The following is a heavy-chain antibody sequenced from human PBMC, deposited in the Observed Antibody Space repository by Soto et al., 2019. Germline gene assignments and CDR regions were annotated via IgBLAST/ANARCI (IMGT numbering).Heavy chain of an antibody. D-gene: IGHD6-19*01. V-gene: IGHV1-2*02. Sequence: ASVKVSCKASGYTFTGYYMHWVRQAPGQGLEWMGWTNPNSGGTNYAQKFQGRVTMTRDTSISTAYMELSRLRSDDTAVYYCARGGYSSGWYVPRYGMDVWGQGTTVTVSS. CDR3: ARGGYSSGWYVPRYGMDV. CDR1: GYTFTGYY. J-gene: IGHJ6*02. CDR2: TNPNSGGT.